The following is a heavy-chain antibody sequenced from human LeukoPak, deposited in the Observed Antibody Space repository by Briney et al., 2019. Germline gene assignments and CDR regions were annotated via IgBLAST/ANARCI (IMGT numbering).Heavy chain of an antibody. CDR1: GFTFSSYE. Sequence: PGGSLRLSCAASGFTFSSYEMNWVRQAPGKGLEWVSYISSSGTTIYYAASVKGRFTISRDNAKNSLYLQMNSLRAEDTAVYYCARGGYDSGSYYKGPLYYFDYWGQGTLVTVSS. D-gene: IGHD3-10*01. J-gene: IGHJ4*02. CDR2: ISSSGTTI. CDR3: ARGGYDSGSYYKGPLYYFDY. V-gene: IGHV3-48*03.